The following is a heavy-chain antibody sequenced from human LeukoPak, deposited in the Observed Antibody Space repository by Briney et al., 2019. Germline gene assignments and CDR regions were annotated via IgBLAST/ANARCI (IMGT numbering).Heavy chain of an antibody. J-gene: IGHJ4*02. V-gene: IGHV4-39*01. CDR2: TYYTGNT. Sequence: SETLSLTCTVSGGPISSSSYYWGWIRQPPGKGLEWIGSTYYTGNTYYNPSLKSRVTISVDTSKRQLSLKLSSVTAADTAMYYCARTRDSSGWYNFDCWGQGTPVTVSS. D-gene: IGHD6-13*01. CDR3: ARTRDSSGWYNFDC. CDR1: GGPISSSSYY.